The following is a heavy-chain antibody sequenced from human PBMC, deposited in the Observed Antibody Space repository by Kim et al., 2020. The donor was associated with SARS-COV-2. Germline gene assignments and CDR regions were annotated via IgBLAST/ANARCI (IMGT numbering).Heavy chain of an antibody. CDR3: ARALKSKVVVAATVDY. V-gene: IGHV3-30*05. J-gene: IGHJ4*02. D-gene: IGHD2-15*01. Sequence: SGQGRFPLSRDNAKNTLYLQMNSLRAEGTAVYYCARALKSKVVVAATVDYWGQGTLVTVSS.